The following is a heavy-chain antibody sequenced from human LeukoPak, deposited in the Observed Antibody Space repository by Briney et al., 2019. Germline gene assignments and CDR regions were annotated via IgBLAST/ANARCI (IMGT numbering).Heavy chain of an antibody. Sequence: GGSLRLSCVASGYSFSGYAIHWVRQAPGKGLVGVSRSRNKANSYTTEYAASVRGRFTISRDDSKNSLYLQMNSLEIEDTAVYYCIRVNNGYAKDFDYWGQGTLVTVSS. CDR1: GYSFSGYA. V-gene: IGHV3-72*01. CDR3: IRVNNGYAKDFDY. CDR2: SRNKANSYTT. J-gene: IGHJ4*02. D-gene: IGHD2-8*01.